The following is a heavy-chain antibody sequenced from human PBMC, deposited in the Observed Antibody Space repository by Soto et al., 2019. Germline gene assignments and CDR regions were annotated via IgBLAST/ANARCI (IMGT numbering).Heavy chain of an antibody. Sequence: GGSLRLSCAASGFSFSSFGMHWVRQAPGKGLEWVAFNSYDGSNKYYADSVKGRFTISRDSSEKTLYLQMNSLRPEDTAVYYCARGDRGGFDLWGQGTMVTVSS. CDR3: ARGDRGGFDL. CDR2: NSYDGSNK. CDR1: GFSFSSFG. D-gene: IGHD3-10*01. J-gene: IGHJ3*01. V-gene: IGHV3-30*03.